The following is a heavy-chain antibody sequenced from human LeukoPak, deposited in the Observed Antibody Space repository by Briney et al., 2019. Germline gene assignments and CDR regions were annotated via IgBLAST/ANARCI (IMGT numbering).Heavy chain of an antibody. V-gene: IGHV3-21*04. CDR2: ISSSSSYI. Sequence: KPGGSLRLSCAASGFTFSSYSMNWVRQAPGKGLEWVSSISSSSSYIYYADSVKGRFTISRDNSKNTLYLQMNSLRAEDTAVYYCAKAEDYYGLGTPHPFDYWGQGTLVTVSS. D-gene: IGHD3-10*01. CDR3: AKAEDYYGLGTPHPFDY. CDR1: GFTFSSYS. J-gene: IGHJ4*02.